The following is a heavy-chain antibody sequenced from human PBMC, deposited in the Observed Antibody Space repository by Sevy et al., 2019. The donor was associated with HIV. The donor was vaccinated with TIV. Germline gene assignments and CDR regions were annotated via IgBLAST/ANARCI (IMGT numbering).Heavy chain of an antibody. J-gene: IGHJ4*02. V-gene: IGHV3-21*04. D-gene: IGHD2-8*01. CDR2: LSFGCGEI. CDR3: AREGCTKPHDY. Sequence: GGSLRLSCAASGFTFSTSTMNWVRQAPGKGLEWVSTLSFGCGEINYADSVKGRFTISRDNSKSSVYLQMNNLRPEDTAVYYCAREGCTKPHDYWGQGTLVTVSS. CDR1: GFTFSTST.